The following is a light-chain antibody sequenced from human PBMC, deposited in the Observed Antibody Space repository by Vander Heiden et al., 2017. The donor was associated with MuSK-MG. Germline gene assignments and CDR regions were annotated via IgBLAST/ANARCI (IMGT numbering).Light chain of an antibody. Sequence: IVLTQSPATLSVSPGERATLSCRASQSVGSNLAWYQQKPGQAPRLLNYGASTRATGIPARLSGSGSGTDFTLTISSLQSEDFAVYYCQQYTNWPRTFGQGTKVEVK. CDR3: QQYTNWPRT. V-gene: IGKV3-15*01. CDR1: QSVGSN. J-gene: IGKJ1*01. CDR2: GAS.